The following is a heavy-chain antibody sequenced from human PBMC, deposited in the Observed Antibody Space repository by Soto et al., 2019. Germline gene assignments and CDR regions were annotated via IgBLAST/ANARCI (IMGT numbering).Heavy chain of an antibody. Sequence: GSLRLSCAASGFTFNSYAMGWVRQTPGKGLEWVSAITGSGSDTYYTDSMKGRFTISRDNSKNTLYLQMNSLRAEDTAVYYCAKLGSSSWSPHYYFDYWGQGTLVTVSS. D-gene: IGHD2-2*01. CDR3: AKLGSSSWSPHYYFDY. CDR2: ITGSGSDT. J-gene: IGHJ4*02. V-gene: IGHV3-23*01. CDR1: GFTFNSYA.